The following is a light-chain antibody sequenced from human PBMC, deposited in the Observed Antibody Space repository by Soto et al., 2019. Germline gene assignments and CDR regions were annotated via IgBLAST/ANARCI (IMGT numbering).Light chain of an antibody. V-gene: IGLV2-14*01. CDR1: SSDVGGYNY. Sequence: QSVLTQPASVSGSPGQSITISCTGTSSDVGGYNYVSWYQQHPGKAPKLMIYDVSNRPSGVSNRFSGSKSGNTASLTISGFKAEDEADYYCSSYTSGSTLDVFGTGTKVPVL. CDR3: SSYTSGSTLDV. J-gene: IGLJ1*01. CDR2: DVS.